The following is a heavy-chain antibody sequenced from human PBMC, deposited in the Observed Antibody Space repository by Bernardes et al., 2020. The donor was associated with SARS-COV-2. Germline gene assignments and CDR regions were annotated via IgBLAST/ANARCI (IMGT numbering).Heavy chain of an antibody. J-gene: IGHJ4*02. D-gene: IGHD1-1*01. CDR2: ISPYNDNT. Sequence: ASVKVSCKTSGYTFTTYGISWVRQVPGQGLERMGWISPYNDNTRYAENFQGRVTMTTDTSTSTAYMELRGLRPDDTAVYYCARGDWVATGSPGRFDNWGQGTLVTVSS. CDR1: GYTFTTYG. V-gene: IGHV1-18*04. CDR3: ARGDWVATGSPGRFDN.